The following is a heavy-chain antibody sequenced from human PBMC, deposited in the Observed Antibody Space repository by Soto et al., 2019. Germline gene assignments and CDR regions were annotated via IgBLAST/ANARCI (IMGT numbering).Heavy chain of an antibody. Sequence: SETLSLTCTVSGGSISSSSYYWGWIRQPPGKGLEWIGSIYYSGSTYYNPSLKSRVTISVDTSKNQFSLKLSSVTAADTAVYYCARHVTAAADYDFWSGYYTGVYFDYWGQGTLVTVSS. J-gene: IGHJ4*02. CDR1: GGSISSSSYY. D-gene: IGHD3-3*01. CDR2: IYYSGST. V-gene: IGHV4-39*01. CDR3: ARHVTAAADYDFWSGYYTGVYFDY.